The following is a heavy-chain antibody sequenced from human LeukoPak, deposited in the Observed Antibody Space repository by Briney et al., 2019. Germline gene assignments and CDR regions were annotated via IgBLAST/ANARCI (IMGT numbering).Heavy chain of an antibody. CDR1: GYTFTSYY. CDR3: ARDPYYDSSGYYGDGYYYMDV. Sequence: ASVKVSCKASGYTFTSYYMHWVRQAPGQGLEWMGIINPSGGSTSYAQKFQGRVTMTRDTSTSTVYMVLSSLRSEDTAVYYCARDPYYDSSGYYGDGYYYMDVWGKGTTVTVSS. CDR2: INPSGGST. D-gene: IGHD3-22*01. J-gene: IGHJ6*03. V-gene: IGHV1-46*01.